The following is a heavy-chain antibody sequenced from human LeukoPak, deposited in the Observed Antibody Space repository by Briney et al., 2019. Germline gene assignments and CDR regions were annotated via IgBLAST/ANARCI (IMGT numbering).Heavy chain of an antibody. CDR2: INPSGHWT. J-gene: IGHJ5*02. V-gene: IGHV1-46*01. CDR3: ARDNSVRDTAWWFDP. Sequence: ASVKVSCKAFGYTFTNYYMHWVRQAPGQGLEWMGLINPSGHWTSYAQKFQGRVTLTRDVSTSTDYLELSSLRSEDTAVYYCARDNSVRDTAWWFDPWGQGTLVTVSS. D-gene: IGHD2-21*02. CDR1: GYTFTNYY.